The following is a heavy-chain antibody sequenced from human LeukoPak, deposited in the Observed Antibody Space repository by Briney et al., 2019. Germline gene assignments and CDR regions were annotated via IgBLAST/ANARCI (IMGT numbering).Heavy chain of an antibody. CDR1: GGTFSSYT. J-gene: IGHJ5*02. V-gene: IGHV1-69*05. D-gene: IGHD3-22*01. CDR2: IIPIFGTA. CDR3: AIVTFYYDSSGYPNWFDP. Sequence: GSSVTVSFKASGGTFSSYTISWVRQAPGQGLEWMGGIIPIFGTANYAQKFQGRVTITTDESTSTAYMELSSLRSEDTAVYYCAIVTFYYDSSGYPNWFDPWGQGTLVTVSS.